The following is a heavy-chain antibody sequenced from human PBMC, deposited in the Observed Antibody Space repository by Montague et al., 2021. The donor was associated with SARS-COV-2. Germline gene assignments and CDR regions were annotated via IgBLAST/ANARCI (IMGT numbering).Heavy chain of an antibody. CDR1: GGSVNAEY. V-gene: IGHV4-59*08. CDR2: IYDGGST. J-gene: IGHJ4*02. D-gene: IGHD1-14*01. Sequence: SETLSLTYTVSGGSVNAEYWSWIRQPPGRGLEWIGFIYDGGSTTYNPSLKSRVTISLDPSQNQFSLNLASVTAADTAVYFCARQTGGRRSFDSWGQGTLVTVSS. CDR3: ARQTGGRRSFDS.